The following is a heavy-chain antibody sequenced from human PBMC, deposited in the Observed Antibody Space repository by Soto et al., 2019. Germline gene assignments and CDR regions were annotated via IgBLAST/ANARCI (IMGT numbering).Heavy chain of an antibody. D-gene: IGHD3-10*01. J-gene: IGHJ4*01. CDR2: IKQDGSEK. Sequence: GGSLRLSCAASGFTFSSYWMSWVRQAPGKGLEWVANIKQDGSEKYYVDSVKGRFTISRDNAKNSLHLQMNSLRAEDTAVYYCARRVGVELLLPPDYYAFDNWGQRTFVTAPS. CDR3: ARRVGVELLLPPDYYAFDN. V-gene: IGHV3-7*01. CDR1: GFTFSSYW.